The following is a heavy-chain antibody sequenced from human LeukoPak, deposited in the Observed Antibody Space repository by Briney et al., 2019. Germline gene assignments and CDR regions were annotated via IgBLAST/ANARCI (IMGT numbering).Heavy chain of an antibody. CDR2: MNPNSGNT. CDR1: GYTFTSYD. CDR3: ARGEKSNFGSGYSGPRAGHMDV. D-gene: IGHD3-3*01. Sequence: ASVKVSCKASGYTFTSYDINWVRQATGQGLEWMGWMNPNSGNTGYAQKFQGRVTITRNTSISTAYMELSSLRSEDTAVYYCARGEKSNFGSGYSGPRAGHMDVWGKGTTVTVSS. J-gene: IGHJ6*03. V-gene: IGHV1-8*03.